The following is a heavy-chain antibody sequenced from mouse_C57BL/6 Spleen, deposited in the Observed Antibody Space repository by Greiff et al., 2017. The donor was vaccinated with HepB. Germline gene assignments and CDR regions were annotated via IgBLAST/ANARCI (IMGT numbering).Heavy chain of an antibody. D-gene: IGHD1-1*01. CDR3: AREIITTVVARYFDV. Sequence: QVQLQQSGAELARPGASVKLSCKASGYTFTSYGISWVKQRTGQGLEWIGEIYPRSGNTYYNEKFKGQATLTADKSSSTAYMELRSLTSEDSAVYFCAREIITTVVARYFDVWGTGTTVTVAS. CDR1: GYTFTSYG. V-gene: IGHV1-81*01. CDR2: IYPRSGNT. J-gene: IGHJ1*03.